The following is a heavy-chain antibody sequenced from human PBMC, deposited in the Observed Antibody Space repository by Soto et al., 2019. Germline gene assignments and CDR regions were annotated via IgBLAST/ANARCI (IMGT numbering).Heavy chain of an antibody. Sequence: GGSLRLSCAASGFTFSSYWMSWVRQAPGKGLEWVANIKQDGSEKYYVDSVKGRFTISRDNAKNSLYLQMNSLRAEDTAVYYCARDREGGYDFGDNDYWGQGTLVTVSS. D-gene: IGHD5-12*01. CDR1: GFTFSSYW. J-gene: IGHJ4*02. CDR3: ARDREGGYDFGDNDY. CDR2: IKQDGSEK. V-gene: IGHV3-7*01.